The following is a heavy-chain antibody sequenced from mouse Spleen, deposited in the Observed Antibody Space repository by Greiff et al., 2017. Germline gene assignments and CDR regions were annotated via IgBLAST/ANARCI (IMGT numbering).Heavy chain of an antibody. V-gene: IGHV1-54*01. CDR3: SRDDYVAMDY. CDR2: INPGSGDT. Sequence: VQRVESGVELVRPGTSVRVSCKASGYAFTIYLIQWIKQRPGQGLEWIGVINPGSGDTNYNEKFTGKATLTADKSSSTAYMQLSSLTSDDSAVYFCSRDDYVAMDYWGQGTSVTVSS. CDR1: GYAFTIYL. J-gene: IGHJ4*01.